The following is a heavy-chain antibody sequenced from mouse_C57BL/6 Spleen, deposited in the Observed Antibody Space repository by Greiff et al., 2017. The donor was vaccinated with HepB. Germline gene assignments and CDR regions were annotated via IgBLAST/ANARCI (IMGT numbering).Heavy chain of an antibody. CDR1: GFTFSDYG. Sequence: EVKVVESGGGLVKPGGSLKLSCAASGFTFSDYGMHWVRQAPEKGLEWVAYISSGSSTIYYADTVKGRFTISRDNAKNTLFLQMTSLRSEDTAMYYCARRLRTYYYAMDFWGQGTSVTVSS. J-gene: IGHJ4*01. D-gene: IGHD1-2*01. CDR3: ARRLRTYYYAMDF. V-gene: IGHV5-17*01. CDR2: ISSGSSTI.